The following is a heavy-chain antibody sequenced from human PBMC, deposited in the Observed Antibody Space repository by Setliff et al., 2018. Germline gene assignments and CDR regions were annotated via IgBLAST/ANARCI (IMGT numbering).Heavy chain of an antibody. CDR2: ISHSGNT. CDR1: GESFSGYF. J-gene: IGHJ6*03. Sequence: SETLSLTCAVYGESFSGYFWSWIRQTPEKGLEWLGEISHSGNTNYNPSFTRRVTISIDTSKNQFPLKVNSVTAADTAVYYCARIPEDSVILPAVSPYYYYYMDVWGKGTTVTVSS. CDR3: ARIPEDSVILPAVSPYYYYYMDV. V-gene: IGHV4-34*01. D-gene: IGHD2-2*01.